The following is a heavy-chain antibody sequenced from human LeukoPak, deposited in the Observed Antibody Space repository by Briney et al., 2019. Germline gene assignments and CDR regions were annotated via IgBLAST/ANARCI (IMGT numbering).Heavy chain of an antibody. CDR2: ISYDGTNK. J-gene: IGHJ5*02. D-gene: IGHD3-3*01. CDR1: GFTFSSYA. Sequence: PGGSLRLSCAASGFTFSSYAMHWVRQAPGKGLEWVAFISYDGTNKYYADSVKGRFTISRDNSKNTLYVQMNSLRAEDTAVYFCARDPLGVGGSTANWFGPWGQGTLVTVSS. V-gene: IGHV3-30*04. CDR3: ARDPLGVGGSTANWFGP.